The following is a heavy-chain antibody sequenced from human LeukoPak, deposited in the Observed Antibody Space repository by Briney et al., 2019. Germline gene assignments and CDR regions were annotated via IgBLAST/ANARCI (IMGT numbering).Heavy chain of an antibody. V-gene: IGHV6-1*01. J-gene: IGHJ6*02. CDR3: SRGWGMDV. CDR2: TYYRSKWFN. D-gene: IGHD2-15*01. CDR1: GDSVSSDSTA. Sequence: SQTLSLTCATSGDSVSSDSTAWNWIRQSPSRGLEWLGRTYYRSKWFNDYAVSVKSRITLNPDTSKNQFSLQLNSVTPEDTAVYYCSRGWGMDVWGQGTTVTVSS.